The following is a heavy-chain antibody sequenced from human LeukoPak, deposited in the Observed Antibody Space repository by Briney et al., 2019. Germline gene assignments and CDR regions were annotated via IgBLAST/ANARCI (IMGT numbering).Heavy chain of an antibody. CDR1: GGSISSSSYY. D-gene: IGHD3-22*01. CDR3: ARHAYYYDSSGYLVYFDY. V-gene: IGHV4-39*01. J-gene: IGHJ4*02. Sequence: SETLSLTCTVSGGSISSSSYYWGWIRQRPGKGLECIGSIYYSGTTYYNPSLKSRVTISGDTSKNQFSLKLSSVTAADTAVYYCARHAYYYDSSGYLVYFDYWGQGTLVTVSS. CDR2: IYYSGTT.